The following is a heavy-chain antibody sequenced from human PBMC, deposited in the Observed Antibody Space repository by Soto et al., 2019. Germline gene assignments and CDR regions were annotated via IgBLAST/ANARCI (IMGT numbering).Heavy chain of an antibody. J-gene: IGHJ6*03. Sequence: SETLSLTCAISGDSVSSNSAAWNWIRQSPSRGLEWLGRTYYRSKWDNDYAVSVKSRITINPDTSKNQFSLQLNSVTPEDTAVYYCARAKDIVVVPAALNRGLDYYMDVWGKGTTVTVSS. CDR2: TYYRSKWDN. V-gene: IGHV6-1*01. CDR1: GDSVSSNSAA. D-gene: IGHD2-2*01. CDR3: ARAKDIVVVPAALNRGLDYYMDV.